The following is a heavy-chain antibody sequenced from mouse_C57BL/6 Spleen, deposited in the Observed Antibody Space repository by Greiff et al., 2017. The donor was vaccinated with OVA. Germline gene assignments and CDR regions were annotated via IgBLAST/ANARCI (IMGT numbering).Heavy chain of an antibody. CDR3: ARWDSPFAY. J-gene: IGHJ3*01. CDR1: GYTFTSYG. CDR2: IYPRSGNT. V-gene: IGHV1-81*01. Sequence: VQLQQSGAELARPGASVKLSCKASGYTFTSYGISWVKQRTGQGLEWIGEIYPRSGNTYYNEKFKGKATLTADKSSSTAYMELRSLTSEDSAVYFCARWDSPFAYWGQGTLVTVSA. D-gene: IGHD4-1*01.